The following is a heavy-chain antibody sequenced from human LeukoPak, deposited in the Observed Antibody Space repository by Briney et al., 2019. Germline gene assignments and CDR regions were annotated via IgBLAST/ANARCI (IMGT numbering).Heavy chain of an antibody. V-gene: IGHV1-2*02. CDR2: INSNSGAR. CDR3: ARGRGGATTGLDH. D-gene: IGHD1-26*01. CDR1: GYTFNGYY. J-gene: IGHJ4*02. Sequence: GASVKVSFKASGYTFNGYYMHWVRQAPGQGLESMGWINSNSGARNYAQKFQGRVTMSRDTSINTAYMELSRLTSDDTAVYYCARGRGGATTGLDHWGQGALVTVSS.